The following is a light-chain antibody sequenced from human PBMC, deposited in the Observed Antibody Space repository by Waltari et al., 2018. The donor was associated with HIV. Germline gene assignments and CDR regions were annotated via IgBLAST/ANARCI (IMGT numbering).Light chain of an antibody. V-gene: IGLV3-21*02. Sequence: SYVLTQSPSVSVAPGQTARITCGGINIGSKGVHWYQQKPGQAPVLVVYDDRDRPAGIPDRISGSNSGNMATLTISRVEAGDEADYYCQVWDGSSDHHVVIGGGTKLTVL. CDR2: DDR. CDR3: QVWDGSSDHHVV. J-gene: IGLJ2*01. CDR1: NIGSKG.